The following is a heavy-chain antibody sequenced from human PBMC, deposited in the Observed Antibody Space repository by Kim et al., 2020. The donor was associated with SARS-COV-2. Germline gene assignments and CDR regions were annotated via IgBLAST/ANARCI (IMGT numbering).Heavy chain of an antibody. V-gene: IGHV3-48*02. CDR2: ISSSSSTI. CDR1: GFTFSSYS. Sequence: GGSLRLSCAASGFTFSSYSMNWVRQAPGKGLEWVSYISSSSSTIYYADSVKGRFTISRDNAKNSLYLQMNSLRDEDTAVYYCARGAEWLRLLSNYYYMEVWREGPALTVSS. CDR3: ARGAEWLRLLSNYYYMEV. D-gene: IGHD5-12*01. J-gene: IGHJ6*03.